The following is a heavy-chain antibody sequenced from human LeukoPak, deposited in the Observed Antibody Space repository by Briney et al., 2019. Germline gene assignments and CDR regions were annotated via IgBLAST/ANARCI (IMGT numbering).Heavy chain of an antibody. V-gene: IGHV3-21*01. CDR2: ITSNDGFI. CDR1: GFTFSAFT. D-gene: IGHD2-21*02. CDR3: ARGVSFRMVGTATDFDC. Sequence: PGGSLRLSCAASGFTFSAFTMNWVRQAPGRGLEWVSSITSNDGFIHYADSVKGRFTISRDNAKNSLYLQMNSLRADDTAVYFCARGVSFRMVGTATDFDCWGQGTLVTVSS. J-gene: IGHJ4*02.